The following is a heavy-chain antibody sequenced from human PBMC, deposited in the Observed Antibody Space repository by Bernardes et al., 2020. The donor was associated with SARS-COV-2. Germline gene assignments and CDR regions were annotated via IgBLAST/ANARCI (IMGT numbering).Heavy chain of an antibody. V-gene: IGHV3-48*03. CDR3: ARDSGSYYNARAFDI. Sequence: GGSLRLSCAASGFTFSSYEMNWVRQAPGKGLEWVSYISSSGSTIYYADSVKGRFTISRDNAKNSLYLQMNSLRAEDTAVYYCARDSGSYYNARAFDIWGQGTMVTVSS. D-gene: IGHD3-10*01. CDR1: GFTFSSYE. J-gene: IGHJ3*02. CDR2: ISSSGSTI.